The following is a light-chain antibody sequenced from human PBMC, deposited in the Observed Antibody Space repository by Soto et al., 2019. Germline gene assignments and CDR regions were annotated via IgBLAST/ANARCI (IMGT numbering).Light chain of an antibody. V-gene: IGKV1-5*03. CDR1: QTISSW. CDR2: KAS. Sequence: DIQMTQSPSTLSGSVGDRVTITCRASQTISSWLAWYQQKPGKAPKLLIYKASSLYSGVPSRFSGSGSGTEFTLTISSLQPDDFATYYCQKHNSYQIDLGPGTRLEIK. J-gene: IGKJ5*01. CDR3: QKHNSYQID.